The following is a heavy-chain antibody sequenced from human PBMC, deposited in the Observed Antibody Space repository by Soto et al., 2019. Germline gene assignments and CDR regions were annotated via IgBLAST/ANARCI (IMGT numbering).Heavy chain of an antibody. Sequence: GGSLRLSCSASGFTFNAAWMSWVRQAPGKGLEWVGRIKSKTDGGTTDFAAPVKGRFTISRDDSKNTVYLQMNSLKIEDTAVYYCTTGLAAAGTNYWGQGTLVTVSS. V-gene: IGHV3-15*01. J-gene: IGHJ4*02. CDR3: TTGLAAAGTNY. CDR2: IKSKTDGGTT. CDR1: GFTFNAAW. D-gene: IGHD6-13*01.